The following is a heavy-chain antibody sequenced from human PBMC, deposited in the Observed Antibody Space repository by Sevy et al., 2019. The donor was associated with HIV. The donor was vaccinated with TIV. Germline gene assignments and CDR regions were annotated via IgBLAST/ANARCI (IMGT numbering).Heavy chain of an antibody. J-gene: IGHJ6*02. CDR2: MNPNNGNT. D-gene: IGHD3-3*01. V-gene: IGHV1-8*01. CDR1: GYSFTNFD. Sequence: ASVKVSCKAAGYSFTNFDINWVRQATGQGLEWMGWMNPNNGNTHYAQKFQGRVTMTRSSSANTAYMELSSLTSGDTASYYCARARLDYEFWSGSYFSRAPWGYKYYAMDVWGQGTTVTVSS. CDR3: ARARLDYEFWSGSYFSRAPWGYKYYAMDV.